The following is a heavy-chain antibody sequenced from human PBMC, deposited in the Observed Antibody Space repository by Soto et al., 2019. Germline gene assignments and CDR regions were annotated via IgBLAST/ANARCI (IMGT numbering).Heavy chain of an antibody. D-gene: IGHD6-13*01. J-gene: IGHJ4*02. CDR3: ARASSWYGGYDY. Sequence: PGGSLRLSCAASGFTFSSYSMNWVRQAPGKGLEWVSSISSSRSYMYYADSVKGRFTISRDNAKNSLYLQMNSLRAEDTAVYYCARASSWYGGYDYWGQGTQVTVSS. CDR2: ISSSRSYM. CDR1: GFTFSSYS. V-gene: IGHV3-21*01.